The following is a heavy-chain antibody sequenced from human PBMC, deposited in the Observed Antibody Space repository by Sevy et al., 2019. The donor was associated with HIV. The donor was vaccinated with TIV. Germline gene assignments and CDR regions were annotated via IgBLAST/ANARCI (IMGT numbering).Heavy chain of an antibody. D-gene: IGHD6-13*01. CDR3: ARDSDRSSYFAD. CDR1: GFSLSSNW. CDR2: IKQDGSEK. V-gene: IGHV3-7*03. Sequence: GGSLRLSCAASGFSLSSNWMSWVRQAPGKGLEWLANIKQDGSEKFYVDSVKGRFTISRDNAMNSLFLDMHSLRVEDTPIYFCARDSDRSSYFADWGQGTLVTVSS. J-gene: IGHJ4*02.